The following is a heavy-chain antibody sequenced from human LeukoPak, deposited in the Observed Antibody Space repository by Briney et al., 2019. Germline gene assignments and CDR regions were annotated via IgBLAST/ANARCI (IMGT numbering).Heavy chain of an antibody. CDR3: ERFAGDNY. J-gene: IGHJ4*02. D-gene: IGHD3-10*01. CDR1: GFTFSSYS. V-gene: IGHV3-48*02. CDR2: ISSSSTTI. Sequence: GGSLRLSCAASGFTFSSYSMNWGRQAPGKGLEWVSYISSSSTTIQYADAVKGRFTISRDNAKNSLYLQMTSLREEDTAVYYCERFAGDNYWGQGTLVTVSS.